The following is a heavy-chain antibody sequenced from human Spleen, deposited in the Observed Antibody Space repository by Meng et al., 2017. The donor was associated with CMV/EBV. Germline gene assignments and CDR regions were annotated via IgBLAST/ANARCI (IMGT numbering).Heavy chain of an antibody. CDR3: ARLSRRYCSTNSCHRGGLDV. J-gene: IGHJ6*02. D-gene: IGHD2-15*01. V-gene: IGHV5-51*01. CDR2: IYPGDSDT. Sequence: GESLKISCKGAGYTFSDYWIAWVRQVPGKGLEWMGMIYPGDSDTKYSPSFEGQVTMSVDQSVTSAYLHWGSLKASDTAMYYCARLSRRYCSTNSCHRGGLDVWGQGTAVTVSS. CDR1: GYTFSDYW.